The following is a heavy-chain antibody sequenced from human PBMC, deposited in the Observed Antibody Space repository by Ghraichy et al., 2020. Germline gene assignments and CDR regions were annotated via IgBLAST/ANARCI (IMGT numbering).Heavy chain of an antibody. J-gene: IGHJ4*02. CDR1: GFSFSIYA. Sequence: GGSLRLSCVASGFSFSIYAMSWVRQAPGKGLEWVSTGGSGGGKYYADSVKGRFSVSRDNSKNTVYLHMNDLGVDDTAVYFCAKGRGNPENRFDYWGQGTPVTVSS. CDR2: GGSGGGK. V-gene: IGHV3-23*01. CDR3: AKGRGNPENRFDY. D-gene: IGHD1/OR15-1a*01.